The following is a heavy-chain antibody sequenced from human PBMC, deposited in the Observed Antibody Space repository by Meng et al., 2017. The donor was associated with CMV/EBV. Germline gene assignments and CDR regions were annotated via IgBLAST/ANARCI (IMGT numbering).Heavy chain of an antibody. J-gene: IGHJ6*02. CDR3: ASRGITIFGVKTYYYYGMDV. D-gene: IGHD3-3*01. CDR1: GGTFSSYA. V-gene: IGHV1-69*10. CDR2: IIPILGIA. Sequence: SVKVSCKASGGTFSSYAISWVRQAPGQGLEWMGGIIPILGIANYAQKFQGRVTITADKSTSTAYMELSSLRSEDTAVYYCASRGITIFGVKTYYYYGMDVWGQGTTVTV.